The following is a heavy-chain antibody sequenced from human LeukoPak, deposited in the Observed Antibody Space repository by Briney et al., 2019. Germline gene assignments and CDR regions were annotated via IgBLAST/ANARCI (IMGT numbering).Heavy chain of an antibody. Sequence: GESLKISCKGSGYSFTSYWIGWVRQMPGKGLEWMGIIYPGDSDTRYSPSFQGQVTISADKSISTAYLQWSSLKASDTAMYYCASMAYGVVIQRAFDIWGQGTMVTVSS. CDR3: ASMAYGVVIQRAFDI. J-gene: IGHJ3*02. D-gene: IGHD3-3*01. CDR2: IYPGDSDT. V-gene: IGHV5-51*01. CDR1: GYSFTSYW.